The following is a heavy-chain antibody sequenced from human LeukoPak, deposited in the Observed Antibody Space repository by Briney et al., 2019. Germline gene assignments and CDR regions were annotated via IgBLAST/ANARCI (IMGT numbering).Heavy chain of an antibody. J-gene: IGHJ4*02. D-gene: IGHD2-15*01. V-gene: IGHV3-74*01. CDR3: ASAFYCGGGSCYSASVGLDY. CDR2: INSDGSST. CDR1: GFTFSSYW. Sequence: GGSLRLSCAASGFTFSSYWMHWVRQVPGKGLVWVSRINSDGSSTNYADSVKGRFTISRDNAKNTLFLQMNSLRAEDTAMYYCASAFYCGGGSCYSASVGLDYWGQGTLVTVSS.